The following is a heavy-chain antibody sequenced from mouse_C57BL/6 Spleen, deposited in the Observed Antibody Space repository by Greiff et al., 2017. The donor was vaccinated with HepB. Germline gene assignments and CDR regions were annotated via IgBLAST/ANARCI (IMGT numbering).Heavy chain of an antibody. Sequence: QVQLQQSGPGLVQPSQSLSITCTVSGFSLTSYGVHWVRQSPGKGLEWLGVIWSGGSTDDNAAFISRLSTSKDNTKSHVFFKMNSLHADDTAIYYCARNSREGYAMDYWGQGTSVTVSS. V-gene: IGHV2-2*01. J-gene: IGHJ4*01. CDR2: IWSGGST. CDR1: GFSLTSYG. CDR3: ARNSREGYAMDY.